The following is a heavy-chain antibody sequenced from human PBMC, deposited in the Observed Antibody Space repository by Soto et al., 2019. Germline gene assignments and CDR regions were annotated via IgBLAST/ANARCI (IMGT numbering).Heavy chain of an antibody. D-gene: IGHD2-15*01. Sequence: SETLSLTCTVSGGSISSGGYYWSWIRQHPGKGLEWIGYIYYSGSTYYNPSLKSRVTISVDTSKNQFSLKLSSVTAADTAVYYCARGGPYCSGGSCYHKLRQGRAFDIWGQGTMVTVSS. CDR1: GGSISSGGYY. CDR3: ARGGPYCSGGSCYHKLRQGRAFDI. V-gene: IGHV4-31*03. CDR2: IYYSGST. J-gene: IGHJ3*02.